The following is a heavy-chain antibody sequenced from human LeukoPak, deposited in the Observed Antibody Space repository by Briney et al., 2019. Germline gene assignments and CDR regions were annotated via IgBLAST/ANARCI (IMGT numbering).Heavy chain of an antibody. CDR1: GGSFSGYY. J-gene: IGHJ6*03. CDR3: AREGGPAGKAYYYYMDV. Sequence: PSETLSLTCAVYGGSFSGYYWSWIRQPPGKGLKWIGEINHSGSTNYNPSLKSRVTISVDTSKNQFSLRLSSVTAADTAVYYCAREGGPAGKAYYYYMDVWGKGTTVTVSS. D-gene: IGHD1-26*01. CDR2: INHSGST. V-gene: IGHV4-34*01.